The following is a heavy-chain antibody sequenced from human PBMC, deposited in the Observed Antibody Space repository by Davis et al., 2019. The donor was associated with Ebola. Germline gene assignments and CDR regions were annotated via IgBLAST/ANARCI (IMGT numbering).Heavy chain of an antibody. CDR1: GFTFSSYS. CDR3: VRSQGYFSWFDP. CDR2: ISVRTDDT. V-gene: IGHV3-23*01. D-gene: IGHD3-22*01. Sequence: GESLKISCVASGFTFSSYSFNWVRQTPGKGLEWVSQISVRTDDTHYADSVKGRFTISKDYSKNTVYLQMNSLRVEDTAVYYCVRSQGYFSWFDPWGQGTLVTVPS. J-gene: IGHJ5*02.